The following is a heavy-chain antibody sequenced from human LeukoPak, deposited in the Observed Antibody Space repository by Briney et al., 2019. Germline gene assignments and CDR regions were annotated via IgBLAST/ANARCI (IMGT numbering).Heavy chain of an antibody. CDR2: ISAYNGNT. V-gene: IGHV1-18*01. D-gene: IGHD5-12*01. CDR1: GYTFTSYG. J-gene: IGHJ6*03. CDR3: ARDGGYSGYDQHYYYYYYMDV. Sequence: ASVKLSCKSTGYTFTSYGISWVRQAPGQGLEWMGWISAYNGNTNYAQKLQGRVIMTTDTSTSTAYMELRSLRSDDTAVYYCARDGGYSGYDQHYYYYYYMDVWGKGTTVTVSS.